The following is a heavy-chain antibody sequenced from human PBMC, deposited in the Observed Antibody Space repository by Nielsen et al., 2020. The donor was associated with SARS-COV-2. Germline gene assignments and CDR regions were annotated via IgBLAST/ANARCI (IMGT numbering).Heavy chain of an antibody. CDR2: IHYSGST. D-gene: IGHD1-1*01. CDR3: ARVKNNWYGGVDV. V-gene: IGHV4-4*02. J-gene: IGHJ6*02. CDR1: GGSVNTHAW. Sequence: SETLSLTCAVFGGSVNTHAWWSWVRQPPGKGLEWIGYIHYSGSTYYNPSLKSRVTISVDTSKNQFSLNLSSVTAADTAVYYCARVKNNWYGGVDVWGQGTTVTVSS.